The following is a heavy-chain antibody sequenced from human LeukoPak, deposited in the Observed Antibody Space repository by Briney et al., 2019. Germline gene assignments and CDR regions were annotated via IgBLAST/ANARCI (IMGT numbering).Heavy chain of an antibody. CDR1: GFTVNNAC. J-gene: IGHJ4*02. Sequence: GGSLRLSCAGSGFTVNNACMRWVRQAPGKGLEWLGRIKSKSDGGAADYAAPVKGRLTISRHDSKNTLFLFTNSLKTDDTGVYYYTIDRGTGILTIFSSRGQGTLVTVSS. CDR3: TIDRGTGILTIFSS. V-gene: IGHV3-15*01. CDR2: IKSKSDGGAA. D-gene: IGHD3-3*01.